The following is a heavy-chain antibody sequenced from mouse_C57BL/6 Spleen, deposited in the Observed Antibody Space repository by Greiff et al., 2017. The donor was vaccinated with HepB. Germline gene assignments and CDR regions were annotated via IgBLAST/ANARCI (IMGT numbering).Heavy chain of an antibody. CDR1: GFNIKGYY. J-gene: IGHJ2*01. CDR2: IDPEDGDT. V-gene: IGHV14-1*01. Sequence: EFQLQQSGAELVRPGASVKLSCTASGFNIKGYYMHWVKQRPEQGLEWIGRIDPEDGDTEYAPKFQGKATMTADTSSNTAYLQLSSLTSEDTAVYYCTTRGSSGYVLDYWGQGTTLTVSS. D-gene: IGHD3-2*02. CDR3: TTRGSSGYVLDY.